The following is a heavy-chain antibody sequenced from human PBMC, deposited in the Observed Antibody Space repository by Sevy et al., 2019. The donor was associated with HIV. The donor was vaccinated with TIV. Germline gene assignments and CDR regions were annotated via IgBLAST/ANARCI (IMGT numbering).Heavy chain of an antibody. CDR1: GYTFTSYG. CDR3: AREVLGWFQTQEYFDY. V-gene: IGHV1-18*01. Sequence: ASVKVSCKASGYTFTSYGISWVRQAPGQGLEWMGWISAYNGNTNYPQKLQGRVTMTTDTSTRTAYMEVRSLGSDDTAVYYCAREVLGWFQTQEYFDYWGQRTLVTDSS. J-gene: IGHJ4*02. D-gene: IGHD3-3*01. CDR2: ISAYNGNT.